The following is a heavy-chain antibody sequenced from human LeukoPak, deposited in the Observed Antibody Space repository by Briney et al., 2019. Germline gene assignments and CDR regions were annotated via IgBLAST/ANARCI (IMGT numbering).Heavy chain of an antibody. J-gene: IGHJ5*02. CDR2: IIPIFGTA. V-gene: IGHV1-69*13. CDR3: ARESPTVTPPFDP. CDR1: QYSFSDYA. Sequence: SVKVSCKASQYSFSDYAIHWVRQAPGQRLEWMGGIIPIFGTANYAQKFQGRVTITADESTSTAYMELSSLRSEDTAVYYCARESPTVTPPFDPWGQGTLVTVSS. D-gene: IGHD4-17*01.